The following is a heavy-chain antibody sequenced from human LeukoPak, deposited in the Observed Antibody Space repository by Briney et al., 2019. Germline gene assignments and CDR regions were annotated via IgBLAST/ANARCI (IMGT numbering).Heavy chain of an antibody. CDR1: GFTFSSYA. CDR2: ISGSGSST. D-gene: IGHD4-17*01. J-gene: IGHJ4*02. CDR3: AKKLRAFGDYRLGPLDY. V-gene: IGHV3-23*01. Sequence: GGSLRLSCAASGFTFSSYAMSWVRQAPGKGLEWVSGISGSGSSTYYTDSVKGRFTISRDNSKNTLYLQMNSLRAEDTAVYYCAKKLRAFGDYRLGPLDYWGQGALVTVSS.